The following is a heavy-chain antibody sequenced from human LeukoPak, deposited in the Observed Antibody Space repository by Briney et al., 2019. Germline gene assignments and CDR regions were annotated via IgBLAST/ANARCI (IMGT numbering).Heavy chain of an antibody. D-gene: IGHD6-19*01. J-gene: IGHJ4*02. CDR1: GFTFSSYG. CDR3: ARERLYTSGWFDD. V-gene: IGHV1-3*01. CDR2: INGGNGNT. Sequence: GGSLRLSCAASGFTFSSYGMHWVRQAPGQGPEWMGWINGGNGNTRYSQTFQGRITITRDTSATTGYMELSSLRSEDTAVYYCARERLYTSGWFDDWGQGTLVTVSS.